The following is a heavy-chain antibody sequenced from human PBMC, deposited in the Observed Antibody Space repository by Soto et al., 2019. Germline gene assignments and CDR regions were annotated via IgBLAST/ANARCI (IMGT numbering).Heavy chain of an antibody. CDR1: GFTFSSYW. V-gene: IGHV3-7*03. J-gene: IGHJ4*02. CDR3: ARGGLRSQVPI. Sequence: GGSLRLSCAASGFTFSSYWMSWVRQAPGKGLEWVANIKQDGSEKYYVDSVKGRFTISRDNAKNSLYLQMNSLRAEDKAVYYCARGGLRSQVPIWGQGTLVTVSS. CDR2: IKQDGSEK. D-gene: IGHD3-16*01.